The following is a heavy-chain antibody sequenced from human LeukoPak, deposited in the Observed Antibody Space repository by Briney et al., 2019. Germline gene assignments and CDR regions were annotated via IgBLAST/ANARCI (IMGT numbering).Heavy chain of an antibody. V-gene: IGHV4-61*02. CDR1: GGSISSGSYY. J-gene: IGHJ3*02. CDR3: ARDTRGYGAFDI. CDR2: IYTSGST. Sequence: PSETLSLTCTVSGGSISSGSYYWSWIRQPAGKGLEWIGCIYTSGSTNSNPSLKSRVTISGDTSKNQFSLKLSSVTAADTAVSYCARDTRGYGAFDIWGQGTMVTVSS. D-gene: IGHD5-12*01.